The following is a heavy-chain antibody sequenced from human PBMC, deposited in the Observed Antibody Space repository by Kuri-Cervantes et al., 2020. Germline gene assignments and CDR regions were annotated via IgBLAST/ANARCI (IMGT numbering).Heavy chain of an antibody. D-gene: IGHD6-13*01. CDR3: ARGVMQQRNWFDP. CDR1: GGSFSGYY. CDR2: IYYSGST. V-gene: IGHV4-59*12. Sequence: SETLSLTCAVYGGSFSGYYWSWIRQPPGKGLEWIGYIYYSGSTNYNPSLKSRVTISVDTSKNQFSLKLSSVTAADTAVHYCARGVMQQRNWFDPWGQGTLVTVSS. J-gene: IGHJ5*02.